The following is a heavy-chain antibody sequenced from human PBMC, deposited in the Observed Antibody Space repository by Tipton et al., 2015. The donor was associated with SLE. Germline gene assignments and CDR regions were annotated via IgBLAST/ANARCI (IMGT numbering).Heavy chain of an antibody. J-gene: IGHJ3*02. CDR1: GGSISSGYYY. D-gene: IGHD3-9*01. Sequence: TLSLTCTVSGGSISSGYYYWSWIRQPPGKGLEWIGYIYYSGSTYYNPSLESRVTISGDTSKNQFSLKLSSVTAADTAVYYCARNHYHISTGYSDAFDIWGQGTMVTVSS. CDR2: IYYSGST. V-gene: IGHV4-30-4*01. CDR3: ARNHYHISTGYSDAFDI.